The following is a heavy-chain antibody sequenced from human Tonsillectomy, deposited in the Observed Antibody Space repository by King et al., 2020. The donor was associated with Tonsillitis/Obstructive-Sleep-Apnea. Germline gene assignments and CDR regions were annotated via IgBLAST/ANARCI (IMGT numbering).Heavy chain of an antibody. D-gene: IGHD1/OR15-1a*01. CDR3: VSYNRNKNLY. V-gene: IGHV3-74*01. CDR1: GFTFSNDY. CDR2: IKSDGSST. Sequence: VQLVESGGGLVQPGGSLRLSCAASGFTFSNDYMYWVRQGPGKGLVWVSGIKSDGSSTNYADSVKGRFTISRDNAKNTLYLQMNSLRAEDTAVYYCVSYNRNKNLYWGQGTLVTVSS. J-gene: IGHJ4*02.